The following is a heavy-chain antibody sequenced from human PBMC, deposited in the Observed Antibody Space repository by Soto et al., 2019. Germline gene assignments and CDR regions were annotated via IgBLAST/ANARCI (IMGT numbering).Heavy chain of an antibody. J-gene: IGHJ4*02. CDR3: RIAARYLYYFDY. CDR2: IIPIFGTA. D-gene: IGHD6-6*01. CDR1: GGTFSSYA. V-gene: IGHV1-69*13. Sequence: ASVKVSCKASGGTFSSYAISWVRQAPGQGLEWMGGIIPIFGTANYAQKFQGRVTITADESTSTAYMELSSLRSEDTAVYYCRIAARYLYYFDYWGQGTLVTVSS.